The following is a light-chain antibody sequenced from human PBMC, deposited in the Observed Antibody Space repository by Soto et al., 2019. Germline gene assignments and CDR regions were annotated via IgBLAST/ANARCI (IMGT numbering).Light chain of an antibody. V-gene: IGKV3-15*01. CDR2: GAS. J-gene: IGKJ4*01. CDR3: QQYNSWPLT. CDR1: QSIRTN. Sequence: EIVLTQSPATLSVSAGGTVTLSCRASQSIRTNVAWYQQIPGQAPRLLVYGASTRATGVPARFSGSGSGTEFTLTVSSLQSEDFAVYSCQQYNSWPLTFGGGTKVDIK.